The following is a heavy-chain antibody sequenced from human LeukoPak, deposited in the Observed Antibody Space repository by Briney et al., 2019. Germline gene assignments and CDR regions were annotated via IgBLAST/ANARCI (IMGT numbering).Heavy chain of an antibody. CDR3: ARDIVALDYYYCGMDV. Sequence: GGSLRLSCAASGFTFSSYAMHWVRQAPGKGLEWVAVISYDGSNKYYADSVKGRFTISRDNSKNTLYLQMNSLRAEDTAVYYCARDIVALDYYYCGMDVWGQGTTVTVSS. CDR2: ISYDGSNK. J-gene: IGHJ6*02. CDR1: GFTFSSYA. D-gene: IGHD5-12*01. V-gene: IGHV3-30*04.